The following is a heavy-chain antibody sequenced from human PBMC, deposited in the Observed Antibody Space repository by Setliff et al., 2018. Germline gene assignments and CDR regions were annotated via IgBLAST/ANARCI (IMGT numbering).Heavy chain of an antibody. CDR2: INYSGST. CDR3: ARGLLWFGELRENWFDP. D-gene: IGHD3-10*01. V-gene: IGHV4-59*02. Sequence: PSETLSLTCSVSGGAVSGDYWTWIRQPPGKGLEYIGYINYSGSTNYNPSLKSRVTISGDTSKNQVSLRLSSVTAADTAVYYCARGLLWFGELRENWFDPWGQGTLVTVSS. J-gene: IGHJ5*02. CDR1: GGAVSGDY.